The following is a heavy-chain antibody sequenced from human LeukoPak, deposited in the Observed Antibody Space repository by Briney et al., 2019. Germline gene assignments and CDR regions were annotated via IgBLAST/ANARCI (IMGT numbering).Heavy chain of an antibody. J-gene: IGHJ4*02. CDR1: GGSISSYY. D-gene: IGHD5-18*01. CDR3: ARSVGYSYGTDY. Sequence: PSETLSLTCSVSGGSISSYYWSWIRQPPGKGLEWIGYIYYSGSTNHNPSLKSRVTMSINTSKNQFSLKLSSVIAADTAVYYCARSVGYSYGTDYWGQGTLVTVSS. V-gene: IGHV4-59*12. CDR2: IYYSGST.